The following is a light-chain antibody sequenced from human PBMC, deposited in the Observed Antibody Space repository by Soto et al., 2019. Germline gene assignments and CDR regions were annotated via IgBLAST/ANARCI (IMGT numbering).Light chain of an antibody. J-gene: IGKJ5*01. CDR1: QSVSSSY. V-gene: IGKV3-20*01. Sequence: EIVLTQSRGTLSLSPGEGATLSCRASQSVSSSYLAWYQQKPGQAPRLLIYGASSRATGIPDRFSGSGSGTDFTLTISRLEPEAFAVYYCQQYSSSPALSFGQGTRLEIK. CDR3: QQYSSSPALS. CDR2: GAS.